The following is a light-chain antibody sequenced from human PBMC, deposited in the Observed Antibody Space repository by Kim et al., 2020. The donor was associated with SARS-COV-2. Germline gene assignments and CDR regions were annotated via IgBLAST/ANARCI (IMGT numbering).Light chain of an antibody. CDR3: LQDYNYPFT. V-gene: IGKV1-6*01. CDR2: GAS. Sequence: ASVGDGVTISCRASQDIGGDLAWYQQKPGKAPKVLIYGASNLQTGVPSRFSGSGSGTDFTLTISSLQPEDFATYYCLQDYNYPFTFGEGTRLEIK. CDR1: QDIGGD. J-gene: IGKJ5*01.